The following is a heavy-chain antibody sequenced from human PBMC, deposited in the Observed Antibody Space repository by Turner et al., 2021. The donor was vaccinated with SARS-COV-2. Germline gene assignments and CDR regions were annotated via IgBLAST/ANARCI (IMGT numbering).Heavy chain of an antibody. CDR3: ARAVAGLLFDY. Sequence: EVQLVESGGGLVQPGGSLRLSCAASGFTFSSYWMSWVRQAPGKGLEWVANMNQDRSEKYYVDSVKGRFTISRDNAKNSLYLQMNSLRAEDTALYYRARAVAGLLFDYWGQGTLVTVSS. J-gene: IGHJ4*02. V-gene: IGHV3-7*04. CDR2: MNQDRSEK. D-gene: IGHD6-19*01. CDR1: GFTFSSYW.